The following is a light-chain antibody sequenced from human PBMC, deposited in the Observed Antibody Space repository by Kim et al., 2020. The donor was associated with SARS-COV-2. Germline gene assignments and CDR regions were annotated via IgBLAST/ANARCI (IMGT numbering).Light chain of an antibody. CDR3: QAWDSSTEV. J-gene: IGLJ1*01. Sequence: LSPGQPSRLPCSGDKLVVNCALCYPQKPGQSPVLVIYQDSKRPSGIPERFSASNSGNTATLPISATQAMDEADYYCQAWDSSTEVFGTGTKVTVL. V-gene: IGLV3-1*01. CDR2: QDS. CDR1: KLVVNC.